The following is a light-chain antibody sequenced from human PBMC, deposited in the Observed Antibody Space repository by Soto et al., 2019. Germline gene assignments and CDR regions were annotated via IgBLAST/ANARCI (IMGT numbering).Light chain of an antibody. J-gene: IGLJ2*01. Sequence: SYELTQPLSVSVALGQTARITCGGNNIGSKNVHWYQQKPGQAPVVVIYKDTNRPSGIPERFSGSSSGNTATLTISRAQAGDEADYYCQVWDSSLVVFGGWTKLTVL. CDR3: QVWDSSLVV. CDR2: KDT. CDR1: NIGSKN. V-gene: IGLV3-9*01.